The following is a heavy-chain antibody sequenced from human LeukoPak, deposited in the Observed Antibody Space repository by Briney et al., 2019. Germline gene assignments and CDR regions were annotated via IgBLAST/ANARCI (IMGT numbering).Heavy chain of an antibody. CDR1: GFTFSSYA. CDR2: ISYDGSNK. CDR3: ARGAAAGRSVFDY. J-gene: IGHJ4*02. V-gene: IGHV3-30*04. Sequence: PGRSLRLSCAASGFTFSSYAMHWVRQAPGKGLEWVAVISYDGSNKYYADSVKGRFTISRDNSKSTLYLQMNSLRAEDTAVYYCARGAAAGRSVFDYWGQGTLVTVSS. D-gene: IGHD6-13*01.